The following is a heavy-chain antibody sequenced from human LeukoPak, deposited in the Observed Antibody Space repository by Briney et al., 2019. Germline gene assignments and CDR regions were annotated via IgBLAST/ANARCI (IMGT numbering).Heavy chain of an antibody. CDR2: ITSGSSYI. J-gene: IGHJ6*03. V-gene: IGHV3-21*04. D-gene: IGHD2-8*01. CDR3: AKMEGQRLYDYCMDV. Sequence: GGSLRLSCVASGVTFSSYSMNWVRQAPGKGLEWVSSITSGSSYIFYADSVKGRFTISRDNSKNTLYLHMNSLRADDTAVYYCAKMEGQRLYDYCMDVWGRGTTVTVSS. CDR1: GVTFSSYS.